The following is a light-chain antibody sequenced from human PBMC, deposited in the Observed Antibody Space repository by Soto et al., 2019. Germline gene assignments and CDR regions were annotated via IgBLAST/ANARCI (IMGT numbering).Light chain of an antibody. V-gene: IGLV1-44*01. CDR2: SNN. CDR1: SSNIGSYP. CDR3: AAWDDSLSGPV. J-gene: IGLJ2*01. Sequence: QAVLTQPPSASGTPGQRVTISCSGSSSNIGSYPVNWYQQLPGTAPKVLIYSNNQRPSGVPDRFSGSRSGTSASLAISGLQSEDEGDYYCAAWDDSLSGPVFGGGTKLTVL.